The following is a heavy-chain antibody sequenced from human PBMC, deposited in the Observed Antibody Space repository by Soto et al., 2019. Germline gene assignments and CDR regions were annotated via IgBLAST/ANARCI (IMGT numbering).Heavy chain of an antibody. V-gene: IGHV4-39*01. D-gene: IGHD6-19*01. CDR2: IYYSGST. CDR1: GGSINSSSYF. Sequence: PSETLSLTCSVSGGSINSSSYFWGWVRQPPGKGLEWIGSIYYSGSTYYNPSLRSRVTISVDTSKNQFSLKLSSVTAADTAVFYCARHYSSGSRNWFDPWGQGTLVTSPQ. CDR3: ARHYSSGSRNWFDP. J-gene: IGHJ5*02.